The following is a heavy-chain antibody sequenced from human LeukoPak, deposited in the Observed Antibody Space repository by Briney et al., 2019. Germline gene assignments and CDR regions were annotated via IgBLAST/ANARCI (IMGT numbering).Heavy chain of an antibody. D-gene: IGHD5-12*01. CDR3: ARVRATFSPHFDN. V-gene: IGHV3-74*01. Sequence: GGSLRLSCAASGFTFSSYWMRWVRQAPGKGLMWVSRINSDGSITNYADSVKGRFTISRDNAKNTLYLQMNSLRAEDTAVYYCARVRATFSPHFDNWGQGTLVTVSS. J-gene: IGHJ4*02. CDR2: INSDGSIT. CDR1: GFTFSSYW.